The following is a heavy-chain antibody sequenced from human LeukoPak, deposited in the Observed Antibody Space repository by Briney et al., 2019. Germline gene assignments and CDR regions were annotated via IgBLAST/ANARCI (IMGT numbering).Heavy chain of an antibody. CDR3: ARAIYCSSTSCYTSGFDP. CDR2: MNPNSGNT. J-gene: IGHJ5*02. V-gene: IGHV1-8*01. CDR1: GYTFTSYD. Sequence: ASVKVSCKASGYTFTSYDINWVRQATGQGLEWMGWMNPNSGNTGYAQKFQGRVTMTRNTSISTAYMELSSLRSEDTAVYYCARAIYCSSTSCYTSGFDPWGQGTPVTVSS. D-gene: IGHD2-2*02.